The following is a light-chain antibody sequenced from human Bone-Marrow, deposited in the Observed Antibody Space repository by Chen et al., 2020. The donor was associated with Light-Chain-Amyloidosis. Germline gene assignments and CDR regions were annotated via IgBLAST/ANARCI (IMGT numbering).Light chain of an antibody. Sequence: SYVLTQPSSVSVAPGQTATIACGGNNIGSKSVHWYQQTPGQAPLLVVYDDSDRPSGIPERLSGSNSGNTATLTISGVEAGDEADYYCQVWDRSSDRPVFGGGTKLTVL. CDR3: QVWDRSSDRPV. CDR2: DDS. V-gene: IGLV3-21*02. J-gene: IGLJ3*02. CDR1: NIGSKS.